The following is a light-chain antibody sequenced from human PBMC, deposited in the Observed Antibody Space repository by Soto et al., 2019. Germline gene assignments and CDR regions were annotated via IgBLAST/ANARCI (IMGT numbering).Light chain of an antibody. CDR3: QQYGSSPWT. J-gene: IGKJ1*01. CDR2: GAS. Sequence: EIVLTQSPGTLSLSPGERATLSGRVSQSVSSSYLAWYQQKPGQAPRLLIYGASSRATGIPDRFSGSGSGTDFALTINRLEPEDFAVYYCQQYGSSPWTFGHVTKVEI. CDR1: QSVSSSY. V-gene: IGKV3-20*01.